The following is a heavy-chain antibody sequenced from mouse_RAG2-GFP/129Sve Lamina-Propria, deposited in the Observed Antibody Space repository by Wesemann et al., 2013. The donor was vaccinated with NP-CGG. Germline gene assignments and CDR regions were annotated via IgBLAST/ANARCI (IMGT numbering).Heavy chain of an antibody. CDR2: INPYNDGT. CDR1: GYTFTSYV. CDR3: AREYYYGSSPFAY. Sequence: EVQLQQSGPELVKPGASVKMSCKASGYTFTSYVMHWVKQKPGQGLEWIGYINPYNDGTKYNEKFKGKATLTVDKSSSTAYMQLSSLTSEDSAVYFCAREYYYGSSPFAYWGQGTLVTVSA. V-gene: IGHV1-14*01. J-gene: IGHJ3*01. D-gene: IGHD1-1*01.